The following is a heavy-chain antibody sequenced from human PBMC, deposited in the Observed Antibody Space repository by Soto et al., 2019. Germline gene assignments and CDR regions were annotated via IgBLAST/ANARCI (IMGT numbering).Heavy chain of an antibody. J-gene: IGHJ4*02. V-gene: IGHV4-31*03. Sequence: QVQLQESGPRLVRPSQTLSLTCTVSGESIDTAGYYWTWIRQRPGKGLEWLGFISHSGATYYNSSVKSRLSISFDTSQNQFSLKVSSVTAADTAVYFCSRGDYWGQGMLVTVSS. CDR1: GESIDTAGYY. CDR3: SRGDY. CDR2: ISHSGAT.